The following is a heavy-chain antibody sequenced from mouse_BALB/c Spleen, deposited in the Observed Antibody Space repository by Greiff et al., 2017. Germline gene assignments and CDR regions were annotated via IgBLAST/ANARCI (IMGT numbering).Heavy chain of an antibody. D-gene: IGHD1-1*01. CDR3: ARNYYGSSYYYAMDY. V-gene: IGHV2-2*02. J-gene: IGHJ4*01. Sequence: QVQLKDSGPGLVQPSQSLSITCTVSGFSLTSYGVHWVRQSPGKGLEWLGVIWSGGSTDYNAAFISRLSISKDNSKSQVFFKMNSLQANDTAIYYCARNYYGSSYYYAMDYWGQGTSVTVSS. CDR2: IWSGGST. CDR1: GFSLTSYG.